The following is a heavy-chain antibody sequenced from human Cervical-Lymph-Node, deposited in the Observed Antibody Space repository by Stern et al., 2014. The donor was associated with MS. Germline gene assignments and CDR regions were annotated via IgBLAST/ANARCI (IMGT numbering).Heavy chain of an antibody. J-gene: IGHJ6*02. CDR1: GYSFTSYY. V-gene: IGHV1-46*01. CDR3: AREVAGHRLGMMDV. CDR2: INPSDGST. Sequence: DQLVESGAEVKKPGASVKVSCKASGYSFTSYYIHWVRQAPGQGLEWMGIINPSDGSTSYAQKFQGRVTMTRVTSTSIVYMELSSLRSEDTAVYYCAREVAGHRLGMMDVWGQGTTVTVSS. D-gene: IGHD6-19*01.